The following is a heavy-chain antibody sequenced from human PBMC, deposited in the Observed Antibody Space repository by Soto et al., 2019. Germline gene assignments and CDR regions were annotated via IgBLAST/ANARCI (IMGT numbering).Heavy chain of an antibody. V-gene: IGHV1-3*01. Sequence: ASVKVSCKASGYTFTSYAMHWVRQAPGQRLEWMGWINAGNGNTKYSQKFQGRFTISRDNSKNTLYLQMNSLRAEDTAVYYCARDYYRFNSGYGFSMDVWGQGTTVTVSS. J-gene: IGHJ6*02. D-gene: IGHD5-12*01. CDR2: INAGNGNT. CDR3: ARDYYRFNSGYGFSMDV. CDR1: GYTFTSYA.